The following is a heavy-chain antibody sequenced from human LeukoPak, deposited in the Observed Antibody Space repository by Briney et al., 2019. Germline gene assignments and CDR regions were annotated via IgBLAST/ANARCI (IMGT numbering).Heavy chain of an antibody. D-gene: IGHD3-22*01. V-gene: IGHV4/OR15-8*01. J-gene: IGHJ5*02. CDR2: IHHDGRI. CDR3: ASGSYYYDSSGYNH. Sequence: SETLSLTCDVSGGSIDSTNWWNWVRQPPGKGLEWIGEIHHDGRINSNPSLKSRVTLSVDKSKNQFSLKLSSVTAADTAVYYCASGSYYYDSSGYNHWGQGTLVTVSS. CDR1: GGSIDSTNW.